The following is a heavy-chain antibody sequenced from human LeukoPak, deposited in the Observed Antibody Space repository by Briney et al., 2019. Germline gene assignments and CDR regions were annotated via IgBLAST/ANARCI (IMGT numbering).Heavy chain of an antibody. Sequence: ASVKVSCKASGYTFTSYGISWVRQAPGQGLEWMGWISAYNGNTNYARQLQGRVTMTTDTSTSTAYMELRSLRSNDTAVYYCARVRRPTMIVVVYDAFDIWGQGTMVTVSS. J-gene: IGHJ3*02. CDR3: ARVRRPTMIVVVYDAFDI. CDR1: GYTFTSYG. V-gene: IGHV1-18*01. CDR2: ISAYNGNT. D-gene: IGHD3-22*01.